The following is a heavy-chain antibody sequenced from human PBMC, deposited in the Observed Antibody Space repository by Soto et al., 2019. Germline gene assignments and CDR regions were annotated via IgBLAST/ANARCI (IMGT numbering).Heavy chain of an antibody. J-gene: IGHJ5*02. CDR2: ISYDGSNK. D-gene: IGHD3-22*01. CDR1: GFTFSSYG. CDR3: AKGTTMIVLSS. Sequence: GGSLRLSCAASGFTFSSYGMHWVRQAPGKGLEWVAVISYDGSNKYYADSVKGRFTISRDNSKNTLYLQMNSLRAEDTAVYYCAKGTTMIVLSSWGQGTLVTVSS. V-gene: IGHV3-30*18.